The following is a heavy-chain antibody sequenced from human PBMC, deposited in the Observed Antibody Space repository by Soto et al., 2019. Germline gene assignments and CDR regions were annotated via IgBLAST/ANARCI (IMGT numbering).Heavy chain of an antibody. CDR1: GFSFSSYA. Sequence: GGSLRLSCAASGFSFSSYAMHWVRQAPGKGLEWVAVISYDGSNKYYADSVKGRFTISRDNSKNTLYLQMNSLRAEDTAVYYCARDIVGATQYSHYGMDVWCQGPTVTVS. D-gene: IGHD1-26*01. CDR2: ISYDGSNK. J-gene: IGHJ6*02. V-gene: IGHV3-30-3*01. CDR3: ARDIVGATQYSHYGMDV.